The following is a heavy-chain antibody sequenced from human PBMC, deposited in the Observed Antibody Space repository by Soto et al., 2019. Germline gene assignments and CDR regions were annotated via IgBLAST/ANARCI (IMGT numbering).Heavy chain of an antibody. Sequence: SETLSLTCTVSGGSISSYYWSWIRQPPEKELEWIGYIYCSGSTNYNPSLKSRVTISVDTSNYQFSLKLSSVTAADMAVYYCARVIGRDGYNYNWFDPWGQGTLVTVSS. CDR2: IYCSGST. CDR3: ARVIGRDGYNYNWFDP. V-gene: IGHV4-59*01. D-gene: IGHD5-12*01. J-gene: IGHJ5*02. CDR1: GGSISSYY.